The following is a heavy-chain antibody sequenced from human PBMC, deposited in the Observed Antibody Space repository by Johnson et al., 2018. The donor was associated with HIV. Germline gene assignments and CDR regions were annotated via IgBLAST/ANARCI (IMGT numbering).Heavy chain of an antibody. Sequence: LVESGGGVVRPGGSLRLSCAASGFTFDDYGMSLVRQAPGKGLEWVSGINWNGGSTGYADSVKGRFTISRDNSKNTVFLQMNSLRADDTAVYYCAREGPSERAGFDIWGQGTMVIVSS. CDR3: AREGPSERAGFDI. CDR1: GFTFDDYG. V-gene: IGHV3-20*04. CDR2: INWNGGST. J-gene: IGHJ3*02.